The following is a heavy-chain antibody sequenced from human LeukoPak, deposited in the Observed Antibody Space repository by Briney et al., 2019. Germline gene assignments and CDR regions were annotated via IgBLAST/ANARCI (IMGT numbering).Heavy chain of an antibody. D-gene: IGHD3-10*01. Sequence: GGSLRLSCAASGFTFSSYGMHWVRQAPGKGLEWVAVISYDGSNKYYADSVKGRFTISRDNSKNTLYLQMNSLRAEDTAVYYCAKDSPYYYGSGSYYFDYWGQGTLVTVSS. CDR2: ISYDGSNK. J-gene: IGHJ4*02. V-gene: IGHV3-30*18. CDR3: AKDSPYYYGSGSYYFDY. CDR1: GFTFSSYG.